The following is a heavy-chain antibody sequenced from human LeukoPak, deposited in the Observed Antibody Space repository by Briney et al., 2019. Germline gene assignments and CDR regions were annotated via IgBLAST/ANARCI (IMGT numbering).Heavy chain of an antibody. V-gene: IGHV4-38-2*02. J-gene: IGHJ3*02. CDR2: IYHSGST. CDR3: ARVPLRGWNYPVFSAFDI. Sequence: SETLSLTCTVSGYSISSGYYWGWIRQPPGKGLEWIGSIYHSGSTYYNPSLKSRVTISVDTSKNQLSLKLSSVTAADTAVYYCARVPLRGWNYPVFSAFDIWGQGTMVTVSS. D-gene: IGHD1-7*01. CDR1: GYSISSGYY.